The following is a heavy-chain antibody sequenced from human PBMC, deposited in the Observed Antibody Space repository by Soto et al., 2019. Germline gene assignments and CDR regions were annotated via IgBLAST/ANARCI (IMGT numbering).Heavy chain of an antibody. CDR1: GGSISSGGYY. Sequence: SETLSLTCTVPGGSISSGGYYWRWIRQHPGKGLEWIGYIYYSGSTYYNPSLKSRVTISVDTSENQFSLKLSSVTAADTAVYYCARDHRYYYDSSGYYDSWFDPWGQGTLVTVSS. CDR3: ARDHRYYYDSSGYYDSWFDP. D-gene: IGHD3-22*01. CDR2: IYYSGST. V-gene: IGHV4-31*03. J-gene: IGHJ5*02.